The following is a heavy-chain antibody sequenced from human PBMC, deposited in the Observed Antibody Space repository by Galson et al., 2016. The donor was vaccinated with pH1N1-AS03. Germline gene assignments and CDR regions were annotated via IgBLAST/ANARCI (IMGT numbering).Heavy chain of an antibody. CDR2: MRGDRNDI. CDR1: GFTLNNYA. Sequence: SLRLSCAASGFTLNNYAMNWIRQAPGKGLEWISHMRGDRNDIYYADSVKGRFTISSDNAKNSVDLQMNRLRGEDTAVYYCARVESGNTYGYVALDVWGLGTTVTVSS. J-gene: IGHJ6*02. V-gene: IGHV3-48*03. D-gene: IGHD5-18*01. CDR3: ARVESGNTYGYVALDV.